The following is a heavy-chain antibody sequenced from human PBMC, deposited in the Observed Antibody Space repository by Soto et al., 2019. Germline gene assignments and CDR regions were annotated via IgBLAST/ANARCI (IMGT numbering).Heavy chain of an antibody. J-gene: IGHJ4*02. CDR3: AHVDTAMAMAGYFAY. Sequence: QITLKESGPTLVKPTQTLTLTCTFSGFSLSTSGVGVGWIRQPPGKALEWLALIYWDDDKRYSPSLKSRLTITKDTSKNQVVLTMTNMDPVDTATYYCAHVDTAMAMAGYFAYWGQGTLVTVSS. V-gene: IGHV2-5*02. CDR2: IYWDDDK. D-gene: IGHD5-18*01. CDR1: GFSLSTSGVG.